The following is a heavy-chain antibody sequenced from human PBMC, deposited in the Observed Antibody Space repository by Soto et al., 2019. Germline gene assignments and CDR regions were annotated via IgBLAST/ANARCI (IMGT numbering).Heavy chain of an antibody. D-gene: IGHD3-10*01. CDR1: GYTFTSYG. V-gene: IGHV1-18*01. J-gene: IGHJ6*02. CDR2: ISAYNGNT. Sequence: QVRLVQSGAEVKKPGASVKVSCKASGYTFTSYGINWVRQAPGQGLEWMGWISAYNGNTNYAQKFQGRVTMTTDTSTSTAYMELRSLTPDDTAVYYCARDRPQLLWFGKNYYYGMDVWGQGTTVTVSS. CDR3: ARDRPQLLWFGKNYYYGMDV.